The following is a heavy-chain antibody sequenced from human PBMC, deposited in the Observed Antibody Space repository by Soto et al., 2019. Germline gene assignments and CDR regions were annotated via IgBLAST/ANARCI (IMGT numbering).Heavy chain of an antibody. V-gene: IGHV1-18*01. D-gene: IGHD3-9*01. Sequence: ASVNVSCKASGYTFTSYGISWVRQAPGQGLEWMGWISAYNGNTNYAQKLQGRVTMTTDTSTSTAYMELRSLRSDDTAVYYCARDGDYDILTGYPTRFDYWGQGTLVTVSS. CDR1: GYTFTSYG. J-gene: IGHJ4*02. CDR3: ARDGDYDILTGYPTRFDY. CDR2: ISAYNGNT.